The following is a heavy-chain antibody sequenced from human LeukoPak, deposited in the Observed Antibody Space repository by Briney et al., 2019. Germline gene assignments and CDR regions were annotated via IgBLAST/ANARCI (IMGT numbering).Heavy chain of an antibody. CDR3: ARDRQMIY. CDR1: GFIFSSYN. Sequence: GGSLRLSCAASGFIFSSYNMNWVRQAPGKGLELVSYNSSSGDAIYYADSVKGRFPISRDNAKNSLSLQMNSLRADGTAVYYCARDRQMIYWGQGTLVTVSS. V-gene: IGHV3-48*04. D-gene: IGHD3-16*01. J-gene: IGHJ4*02. CDR2: NSSSGDAI.